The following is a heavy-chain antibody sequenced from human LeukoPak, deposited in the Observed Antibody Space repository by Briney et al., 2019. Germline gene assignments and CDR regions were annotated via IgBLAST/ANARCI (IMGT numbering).Heavy chain of an antibody. CDR2: INANSGTT. D-gene: IGHD6-19*01. CDR1: GFTFSSYE. CDR3: AKPISGGLAVTADWFDP. Sequence: PGRSLRLSCAASGFTFSSYEMNWVRQPPGKGLEWVSTINANSGTTSYAASVRGRFTISRDNSKNTLYLQLNTLRAEDTAVYYCAKPISGGLAVTADWFDPWGQGTLVVVSS. V-gene: IGHV3-23*01. J-gene: IGHJ5*01.